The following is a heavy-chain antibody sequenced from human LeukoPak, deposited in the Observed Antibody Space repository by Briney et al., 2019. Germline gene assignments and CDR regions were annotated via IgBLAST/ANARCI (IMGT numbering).Heavy chain of an antibody. V-gene: IGHV1-2*07. D-gene: IGHD3-10*01. CDR3: ARPLYGSGSFRYYYYGMDV. Sequence: ASVKVSCKASGYTFTGYYIHWVRQAPGQGLEWMGWINPNSGGTNYAYKFHVRVTMTRDTSISTAYMELSRLRSDDTAVYYCARPLYGSGSFRYYYYGMDVWGQGTTVTVSS. CDR2: INPNSGGT. J-gene: IGHJ6*02. CDR1: GYTFTGYY.